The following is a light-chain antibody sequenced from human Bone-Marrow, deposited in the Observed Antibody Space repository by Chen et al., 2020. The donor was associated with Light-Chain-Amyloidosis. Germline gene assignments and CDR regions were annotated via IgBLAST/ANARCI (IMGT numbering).Light chain of an antibody. Sequence: SYVLTKPSSVSVAPGQTATIACGGNNIGSTSVHWYQQTTGQARQLVVYDDSDRPSGIPERLAGSNSGNTATLPISRVEAGDEADYYCQVWDRSSDRPVFGGGTKLTVL. J-gene: IGLJ3*02. CDR1: NIGSTS. CDR2: DDS. CDR3: QVWDRSSDRPV. V-gene: IGLV3-21*02.